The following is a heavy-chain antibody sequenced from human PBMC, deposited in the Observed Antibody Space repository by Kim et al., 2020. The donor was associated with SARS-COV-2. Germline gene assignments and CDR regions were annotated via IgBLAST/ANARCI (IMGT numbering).Heavy chain of an antibody. CDR2: INGDGSST. CDR3: ARVHWVTSTSGVIDY. D-gene: IGHD2-2*01. CDR1: GFTFSSYW. V-gene: IGHV3-74*01. J-gene: IGHJ4*02. Sequence: GGSLRLSCAASGFTFSSYWMHWVRQAPGKGLVWVSRINGDGSSTNYVDSVKGRFTISRDNAKNTLYLQMNSLRAEDTAVYYCARVHWVTSTSGVIDYLGQGTLVSVSA.